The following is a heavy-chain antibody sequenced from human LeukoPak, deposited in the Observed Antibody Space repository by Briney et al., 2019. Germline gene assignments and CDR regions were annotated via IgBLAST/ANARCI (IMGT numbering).Heavy chain of an antibody. CDR3: ARNYYGFRY. CDR2: IYYSGST. Sequence: PSETPSLTCTVSGGSISSYYWSWIRQPPGKGLEWIGYIYYSGSTNYNPSLKSRVTISVDTSKNQFSLKLSSVTAADTAVYYCARNYYGFRYWGQGTLVTVSS. D-gene: IGHD3-10*01. J-gene: IGHJ4*02. CDR1: GGSISSYY. V-gene: IGHV4-59*01.